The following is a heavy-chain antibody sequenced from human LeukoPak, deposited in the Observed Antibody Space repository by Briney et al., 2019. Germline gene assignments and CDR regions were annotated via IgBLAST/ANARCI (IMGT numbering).Heavy chain of an antibody. CDR1: GGSFSGYY. V-gene: IGHV4-34*01. CDR3: ASEYSSSSSRYFDY. D-gene: IGHD6-6*01. J-gene: IGHJ4*02. Sequence: PSETLSLTCAVYGGSFSGYYWSWIRQPPGKGLEWIAEINHSGSTNYNPSLKSRVTISVDTSKNQFSLKLSSVTAADTAVYYCASEYSSSSSRYFDYWGQGTLVTVSS. CDR2: INHSGST.